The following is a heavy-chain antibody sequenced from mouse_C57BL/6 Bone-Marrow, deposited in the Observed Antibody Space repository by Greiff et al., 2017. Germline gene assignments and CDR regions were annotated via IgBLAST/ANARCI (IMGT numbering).Heavy chain of an antibody. CDR3: ARHGYCRLCAMDY. D-gene: IGHD2-3*01. J-gene: IGHJ4*01. CDR2: IYPSDSET. Sequence: VQLQQPGAELVRPGSSVKLSCKASGYTFTSYWMDWVKQRPGQGLEWIGNIYPSDSETNYNQKFKDKATLTVDKSSRTAYMQLSSLTSEDSAVYYCARHGYCRLCAMDYWGQGTSVTVSS. V-gene: IGHV1-61*01. CDR1: GYTFTSYW.